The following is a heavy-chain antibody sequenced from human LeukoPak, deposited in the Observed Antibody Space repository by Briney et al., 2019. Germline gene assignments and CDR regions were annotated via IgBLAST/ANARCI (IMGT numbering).Heavy chain of an antibody. CDR1: GGSISGYY. J-gene: IGHJ4*02. CDR3: ARGDHYSSHRFDS. V-gene: IGHV4-59*01. D-gene: IGHD6-13*01. CDR2: IYHSGSS. Sequence: SETLSLTCTVSGGSISGYYWNWIRQPPGKGLEWIGYIYHSGSSNYNPSLKSRFAISVDNAKAQFSLMLSSVTAADTAVYYCARGDHYSSHRFDSWGQGTLVTVSS.